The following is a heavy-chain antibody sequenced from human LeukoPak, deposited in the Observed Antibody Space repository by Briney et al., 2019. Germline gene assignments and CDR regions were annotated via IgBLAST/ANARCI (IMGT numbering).Heavy chain of an antibody. CDR3: ARDRPWFGESRSRYYYYGMDV. J-gene: IGHJ6*02. CDR1: GFTFSSYS. V-gene: IGHV3-21*01. CDR2: ISSSSSYI. D-gene: IGHD3-10*01. Sequence: GGSLRLSCAAYGFTFSSYSMNWVRQAPGKGMEWVSSISSSSSYIYYADSVKGRFTISRDNAKNSLYLQMNSLRAEDTAVYYCARDRPWFGESRSRYYYYGMDVWGQGTTVTVSS.